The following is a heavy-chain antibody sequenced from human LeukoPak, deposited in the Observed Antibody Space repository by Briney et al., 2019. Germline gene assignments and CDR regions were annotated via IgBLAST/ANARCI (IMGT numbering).Heavy chain of an antibody. V-gene: IGHV3-74*01. J-gene: IGHJ5*02. Sequence: PGGSLRLSCAASGFTFSSYWMHWVRQAPGKGLVWVSRINSDGGSTSYADSVKGRFTISRDNAKNTLYLQMNSLRAEDTAVYYCARVVEVVVPAAPPTRWFDPWGQGTLVTVSS. D-gene: IGHD2-2*01. CDR2: INSDGGST. CDR1: GFTFSSYW. CDR3: ARVVEVVVPAAPPTRWFDP.